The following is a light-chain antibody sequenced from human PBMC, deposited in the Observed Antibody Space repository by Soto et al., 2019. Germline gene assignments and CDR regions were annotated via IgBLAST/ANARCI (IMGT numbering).Light chain of an antibody. J-gene: IGKJ1*01. V-gene: IGKV3-15*01. CDR3: QHYKNWPPWT. Sequence: EIVMTQSPATLSVSPGERATLSCRASQSVSSNLVWYQQKPGQAPRLLIYGASTRATGIPARFSGSGSGTEFTLTINSLQSEDFAVYYCQHYKNWPPWTFG. CDR2: GAS. CDR1: QSVSSN.